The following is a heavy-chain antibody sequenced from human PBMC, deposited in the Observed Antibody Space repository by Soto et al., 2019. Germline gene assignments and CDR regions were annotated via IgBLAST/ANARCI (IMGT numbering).Heavy chain of an antibody. CDR1: GFPFDSYG. CDR3: AKGWYYDILTGPDF. CDR2: ISYDGTKT. J-gene: IGHJ4*02. D-gene: IGHD3-9*01. Sequence: SLRLSCAASGFPFDSYGMHWVRQAPGRGLEWVAVISYDGTKTYYGNSVKGRFSISRDNSKNTVFLQMNDLRADDTAVYYCAKGWYYDILTGPDFWGQGTLVTVSS. V-gene: IGHV3-30*18.